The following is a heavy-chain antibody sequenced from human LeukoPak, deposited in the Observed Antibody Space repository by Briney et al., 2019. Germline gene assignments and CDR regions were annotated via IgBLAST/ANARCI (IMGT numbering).Heavy chain of an antibody. CDR2: MSGTGGTS. D-gene: IGHD3-3*01. V-gene: IGHV3-23*01. CDR1: GFKFA. Sequence: PGGSLRLSCAASGFKFAMNWVRQAPGKGLEWVSGMSGTGGTSCYADSAKGRFTISRDNSKSTLDLQMNSLRAEDTAVYYCAKWVPRSLESIYGMDVWGQGTTVIVSS. J-gene: IGHJ6*02. CDR3: AKWVPRSLESIYGMDV.